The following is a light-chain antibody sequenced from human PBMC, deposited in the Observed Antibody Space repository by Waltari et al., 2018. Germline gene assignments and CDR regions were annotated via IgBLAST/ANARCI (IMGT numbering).Light chain of an antibody. CDR1: SSNIGNNN. Sequence: QSVLTQPPSVSGTPGQSVTISCSGSSSNIGNNNVNWYQQFPGAAPTLLISFTTKRPSGVPDRFSGSKSGTSASLAISRLQSEDEADYYCGAWDDSLNGRVFGGGTKLTVL. CDR3: GAWDDSLNGRV. CDR2: FTT. V-gene: IGLV1-44*01. J-gene: IGLJ2*01.